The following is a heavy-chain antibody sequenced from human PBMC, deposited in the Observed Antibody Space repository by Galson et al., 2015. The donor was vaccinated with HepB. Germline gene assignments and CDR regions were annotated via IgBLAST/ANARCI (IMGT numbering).Heavy chain of an antibody. J-gene: IGHJ4*02. D-gene: IGHD6-25*01. CDR2: ISGSGGST. CDR1: GFTFSSSA. Sequence: SLRLSCAASGFTFSSSAMSWVRQAPGKGLEWVSAISGSGGSTSYADSVKGRFTISRDNSKNTLYLQMNSLRAEDTAVYYCARGPSIAAPRGAFDYWGQGTLVTVSS. CDR3: ARGPSIAAPRGAFDY. V-gene: IGHV3-23*01.